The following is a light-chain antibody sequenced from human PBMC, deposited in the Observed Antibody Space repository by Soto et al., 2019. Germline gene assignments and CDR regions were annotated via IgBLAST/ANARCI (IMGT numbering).Light chain of an antibody. CDR3: QQYDSSHLT. Sequence: ENVWTQSPGTLSLSPGERATLSCRASQSVNSRYLAWYQQKPGQAPSLLIYGTSNRATGIPDRFSGSGSGTDFTLTISRLEPEDFAVYYCQQYDSSHLTFGGGTKVEIK. CDR1: QSVNSRY. J-gene: IGKJ4*01. V-gene: IGKV3-20*01. CDR2: GTS.